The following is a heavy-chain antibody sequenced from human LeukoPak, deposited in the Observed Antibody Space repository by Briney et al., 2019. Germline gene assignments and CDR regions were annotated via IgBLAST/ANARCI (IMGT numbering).Heavy chain of an antibody. V-gene: IGHV4-34*01. J-gene: IGHJ3*02. Sequence: SGTPSLHCAFFGGGFRGLYWGWIPPPPGEGVGGVGGNKHSGSTKYNPSLKSRVTISVDTSKNQFSLKLSSVTAADTAVYYCARVVAQRRDYYDYVWGSYSNVAFDIWGQGTMVTVSS. CDR3: ARVVAQRRDYYDYVWGSYSNVAFDI. D-gene: IGHD3-16*01. CDR2: NKHSGST. CDR1: GGGFRGLY.